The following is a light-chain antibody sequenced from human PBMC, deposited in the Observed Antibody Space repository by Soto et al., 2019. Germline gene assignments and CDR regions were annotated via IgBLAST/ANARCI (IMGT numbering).Light chain of an antibody. Sequence: DIQMTQSPSTLSASVGDRVTITCRASQRISSWLAWYQQKPGKAPKLLIYDASSLESWVPSRFSGSGSGTEFTLPISSLQPDDFATYYCQQYTSYGIYTFGQGTKLEIK. J-gene: IGKJ2*01. CDR2: DAS. CDR3: QQYTSYGIYT. CDR1: QRISSW. V-gene: IGKV1-5*01.